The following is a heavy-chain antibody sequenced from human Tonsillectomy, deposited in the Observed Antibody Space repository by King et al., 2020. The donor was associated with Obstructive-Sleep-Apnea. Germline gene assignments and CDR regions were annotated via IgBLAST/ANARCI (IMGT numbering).Heavy chain of an antibody. Sequence: VQLVESGGGLVQPGGSLRLSCAASGFTVSSNYMSWVRQAPGKGLEWVSDIYIGGVTDDADTVKGRVNISRDNSKNTLYLQMNSRRAEDTAVYYCARGTTSFGELLFYWGQGTLVTVSS. CDR2: IYIGGVT. D-gene: IGHD3-10*01. J-gene: IGHJ4*02. V-gene: IGHV3-66*01. CDR3: ARGTTSFGELLFY. CDR1: GFTVSSNY.